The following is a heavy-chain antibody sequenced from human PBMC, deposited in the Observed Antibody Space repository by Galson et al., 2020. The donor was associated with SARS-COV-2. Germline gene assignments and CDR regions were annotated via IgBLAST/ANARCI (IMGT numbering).Heavy chain of an antibody. V-gene: IGHV4-39*01. CDR1: GGSISSSSYY. CDR2: IYYSGST. CDR3: ARHDDSSGDYYPSDIDY. J-gene: IGHJ4*02. D-gene: IGHD3-22*01. Sequence: SETLSLTCTVSGGSISSSSYYWGWIRQPPGKGLEWIGSIYYSGSTYYNPSLKSRVTISVDTSKNQFSLKLSSVTAADTAVYYCARHDDSSGDYYPSDIDYWGQGTLVTVSS.